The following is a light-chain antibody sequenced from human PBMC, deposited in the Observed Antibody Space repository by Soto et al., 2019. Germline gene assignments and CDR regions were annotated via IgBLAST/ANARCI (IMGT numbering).Light chain of an antibody. V-gene: IGKV3-11*01. Sequence: EVVLTQSPATLYLSPGERATLSCRASQSVSRNLAWYQQKPGQAPRLLIYRASTRATGIPARFSGSGSGTDFSLNISSLQPEDFAVYYCQQRTDWHRTFGQGTKVEVK. CDR1: QSVSRN. CDR2: RAS. CDR3: QQRTDWHRT. J-gene: IGKJ1*01.